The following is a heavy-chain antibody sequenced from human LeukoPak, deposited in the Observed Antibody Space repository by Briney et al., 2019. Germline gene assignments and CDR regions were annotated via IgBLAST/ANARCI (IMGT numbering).Heavy chain of an antibody. Sequence: SETLSLTCTVSGGSIISDTSYWGWIRQPPGKGLEWIGNIYYSGNTYYNPSLKSRVTISVDTSKNQFSLKLSSVTAADTALYYCARIRRDGVFGYWGQGTLVTVSS. D-gene: IGHD3-10*01. CDR3: ARIRRDGVFGY. J-gene: IGHJ4*02. CDR2: IYYSGNT. V-gene: IGHV4-39*01. CDR1: GGSIISDTSY.